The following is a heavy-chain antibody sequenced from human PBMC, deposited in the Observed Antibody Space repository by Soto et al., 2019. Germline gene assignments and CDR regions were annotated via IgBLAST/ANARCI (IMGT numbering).Heavy chain of an antibody. CDR1: GGSISSYY. D-gene: IGHD2-15*01. V-gene: IGHV4-59*01. CDR2: IYYSGST. CDR3: ARDKRGYCSGGSCYFDWFDP. Sequence: PSETLSLTCTVSGGSISSYYWSWIRPPPGKGLEWIGYIYYSGSTNYNPSLKSRVTISVDTSKNQFSLKLSSVTAADTAVYYCARDKRGYCSGGSCYFDWFDPWGQGTLVTVSS. J-gene: IGHJ5*02.